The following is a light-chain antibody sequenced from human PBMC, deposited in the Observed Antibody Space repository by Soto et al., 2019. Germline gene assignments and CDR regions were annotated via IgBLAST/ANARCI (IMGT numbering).Light chain of an antibody. Sequence: QSVLTQPASVSGSPGQSITISCAGTSSDVGAYNYVAWYQQHPGKAPKLIVYDVTNRPSGVSNRFSGSKSGNTASLTISGLQAEDEADYYCSSFTSRSTPFDFGTGTKVTVL. CDR2: DVT. CDR1: SSDVGAYNY. V-gene: IGLV2-14*01. CDR3: SSFTSRSTPFD. J-gene: IGLJ1*01.